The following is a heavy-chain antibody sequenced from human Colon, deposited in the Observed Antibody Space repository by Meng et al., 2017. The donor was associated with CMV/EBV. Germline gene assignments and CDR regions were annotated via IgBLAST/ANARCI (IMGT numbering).Heavy chain of an antibody. Sequence: SETLSLTCTVSGYSISSGYYWGWIRQPPGKGLEWIGSIYHSGSTYYNPSLKSRVTISVDTSKNQFSLKLSSVTAADTAVYYCARDGDILTGYPLMDVWGQGTTVTVSS. CDR3: ARDGDILTGYPLMDV. CDR2: IYHSGST. D-gene: IGHD3-9*01. V-gene: IGHV4-38-2*02. J-gene: IGHJ6*02. CDR1: GYSISSGYY.